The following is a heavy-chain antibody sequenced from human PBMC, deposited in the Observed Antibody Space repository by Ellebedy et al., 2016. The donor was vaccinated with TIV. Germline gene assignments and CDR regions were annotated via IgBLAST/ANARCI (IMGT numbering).Heavy chain of an antibody. V-gene: IGHV4-4*02. D-gene: IGHD3-10*01. CDR3: ARSAGYGEYGMDV. Sequence: MPGGSLRLSCAVSGGSISSSNWWSWVRQPPGKGLEWIGEIYHSGSTNYNPSLKSRVTISVDKSKNQFSLKLSSVTAADTAVYYCARSAGYGEYGMDVWGQGTTVTVSS. CDR1: GGSISSSNW. J-gene: IGHJ6*02. CDR2: IYHSGST.